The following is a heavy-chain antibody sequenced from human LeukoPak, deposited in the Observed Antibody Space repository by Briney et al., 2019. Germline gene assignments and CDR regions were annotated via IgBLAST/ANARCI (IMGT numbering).Heavy chain of an antibody. CDR3: ARRFDL. CDR1: GFTFSSYN. CDR2: ISSSGSSI. J-gene: IGHJ2*01. V-gene: IGHV3-48*02. Sequence: PGGSLRLSCAASGFTFSSYNMNWVRQAPGKGLEWVSHISSSGSSIYYADTVKGRFTISRNNAKNSLYLQMNSLRNEDTAVYFCARRFDLWGRGTLVTVSS.